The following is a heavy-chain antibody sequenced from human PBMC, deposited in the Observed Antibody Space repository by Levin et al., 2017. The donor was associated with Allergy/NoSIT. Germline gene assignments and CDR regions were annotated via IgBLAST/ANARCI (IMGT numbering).Heavy chain of an antibody. CDR1: GYMFTGCY. Sequence: ASVKVSCKASGYMFTGCYMHWVRQAPGQGLDWMGWINPNSGGAKYAQKFKGRVTMTTDSSITTAYMEVSRLRSDDTAVYYCVREDGWASSWFDFWGQGTLVTVSS. CDR2: INPNSGGA. V-gene: IGHV1-2*02. CDR3: VREDGWASSWFDF. D-gene: IGHD6-13*01. J-gene: IGHJ5*01.